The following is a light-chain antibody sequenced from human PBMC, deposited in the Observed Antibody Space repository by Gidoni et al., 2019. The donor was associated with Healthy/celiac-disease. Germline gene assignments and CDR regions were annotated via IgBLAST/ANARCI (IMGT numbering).Light chain of an antibody. CDR2: QDS. V-gene: IGLV3-1*01. CDR3: QAWDSSTVV. Sequence: SYELTQPPSVSVSPGQTASINCSGDKLGDKYACWYQQKPDQSPVLVIYQDSKRPSGIPERFSGSNSGNTATLTISGTQAMYEADYYCQAWDSSTVVFGGGTKLTVL. J-gene: IGLJ2*01. CDR1: KLGDKY.